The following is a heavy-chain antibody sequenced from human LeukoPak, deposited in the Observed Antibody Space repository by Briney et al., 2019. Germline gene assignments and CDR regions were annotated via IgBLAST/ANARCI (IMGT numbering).Heavy chain of an antibody. V-gene: IGHV4-34*01. CDR1: GGSFSGYY. Sequence: SETLSLTCAVYGGSFSGYYWSWIRQPPGKGLEWIGEINHSGSTNYNPSLKSRVTISVDTSKNQFSLKLSSVTAADTAVYYCARVRKGGYSYGRTYYFDYWGQGNLVTVSS. CDR3: ARVRKGGYSYGRTYYFDY. D-gene: IGHD5-18*01. CDR2: INHSGST. J-gene: IGHJ4*02.